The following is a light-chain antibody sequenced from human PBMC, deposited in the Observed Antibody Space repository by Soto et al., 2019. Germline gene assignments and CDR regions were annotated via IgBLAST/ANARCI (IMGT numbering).Light chain of an antibody. CDR1: QSISSW. CDR2: KAS. J-gene: IGKJ1*01. CDR3: QQYNSYPWT. Sequence: DIQMTQSPSTLSASVGDRGNSTGRASQSISSWLAWYQQKPGKAPKLLIYKASSLESGVPSRFSGSGSGTEFTLTISSLQPDDFATYYCQQYNSYPWTFGQGTKVDI. V-gene: IGKV1-5*03.